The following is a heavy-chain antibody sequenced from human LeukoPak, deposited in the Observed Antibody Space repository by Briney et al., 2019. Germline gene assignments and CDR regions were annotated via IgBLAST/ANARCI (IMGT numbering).Heavy chain of an antibody. CDR1: GGTFSSYA. V-gene: IGHV1-69*05. CDR2: IIPIFGTA. CDR3: ARAPIGYGGNLLRYFDY. Sequence: ASVKVSCKASGGTFSSYAISWVRQAPGQGLEWMGGIIPIFGTANYAQKFQGRVTITTDESTSTAYMELSSLRSEDTAVYYCARAPIGYGGNLLRYFDYWGQGTLVAVSS. D-gene: IGHD4-23*01. J-gene: IGHJ4*02.